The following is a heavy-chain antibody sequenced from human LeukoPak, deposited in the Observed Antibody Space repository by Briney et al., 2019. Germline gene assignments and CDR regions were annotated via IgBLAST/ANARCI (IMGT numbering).Heavy chain of an antibody. Sequence: GGSLRLSCAASGFTFSSYWMHWVRQAPGKGLVWVSRINSDGSSTSYADSVEGRFTISRDNAKNTLYLQMNSPRAEDTAVYYCARERVVVTAIEDCYYGMDVWGQGTTVTVSS. V-gene: IGHV3-74*01. CDR1: GFTFSSYW. D-gene: IGHD2-21*02. CDR3: ARERVVVTAIEDCYYGMDV. CDR2: INSDGSST. J-gene: IGHJ6*02.